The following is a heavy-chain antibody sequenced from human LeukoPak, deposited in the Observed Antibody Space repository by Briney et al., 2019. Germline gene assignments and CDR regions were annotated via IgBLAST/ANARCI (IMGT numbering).Heavy chain of an antibody. D-gene: IGHD3-22*01. CDR2: VNSEGSST. J-gene: IGHJ4*02. CDR1: GFTFNSHW. V-gene: IGHV3-74*01. CDR3: ARDWVAYDSSGYRTFDY. Sequence: PGGSLRLSCVASGFTFNSHWMHWVRRAPGKGLVWVSGVNSEGSSTRYADSVQGRFTISRDNAKNSLYLQMNSLRAEDTAVYYCARDWVAYDSSGYRTFDYWGQGTLVTVSS.